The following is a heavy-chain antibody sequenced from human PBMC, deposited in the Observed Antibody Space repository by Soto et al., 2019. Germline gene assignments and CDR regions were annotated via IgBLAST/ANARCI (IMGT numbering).Heavy chain of an antibody. CDR1: CDSITNSY. CDR3: AKYRRTEAEGFTLDY. Sequence: TLSLTCAVTCDSITNSYWILIRQPPGKRLEWIGNIYYTGTTTYNPSLESRVTMSVDTSKNQFSLKLNSVDAADTAVYYCAKYRRTEAEGFTLDYWGRGTLVNVSS. J-gene: IGHJ4*02. V-gene: IGHV4-59*01. CDR2: IYYTGTT. D-gene: IGHD6-13*01.